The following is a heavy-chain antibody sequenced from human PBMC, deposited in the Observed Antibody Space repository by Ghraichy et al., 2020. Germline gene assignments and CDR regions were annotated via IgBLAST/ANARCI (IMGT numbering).Heavy chain of an antibody. D-gene: IGHD5-12*01. CDR1: GFTFSSYS. CDR3: ARDWGGYSGYDDPSDAFDI. Sequence: GGSLRLSCAASGFTFSSYSMNWVRQAPGKGLEWVSYISSSSSTIYYADSVKGRFTISRDNAKNSLYLQMNSLRAEDTAVYYCARDWGGYSGYDDPSDAFDIWGQGTMVTVSS. CDR2: ISSSSSTI. J-gene: IGHJ3*02. V-gene: IGHV3-48*01.